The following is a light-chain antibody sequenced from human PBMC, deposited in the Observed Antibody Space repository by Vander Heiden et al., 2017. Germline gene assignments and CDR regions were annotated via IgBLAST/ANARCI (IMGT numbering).Light chain of an antibody. V-gene: IGKV1-5*03. CDR2: KAS. CDR3: QHYNNFPYT. J-gene: IGKJ2*01. CDR1: QSISIW. Sequence: DIPITQAPSTLSASAGDRVTITCRASQSISIWLAWYQQKPGQAPNLLIYKASNLETGVPSRFSGSGSGTDFTLTISSLQPEDVATYYCQHYNNFPYTFGQGTKLEIK.